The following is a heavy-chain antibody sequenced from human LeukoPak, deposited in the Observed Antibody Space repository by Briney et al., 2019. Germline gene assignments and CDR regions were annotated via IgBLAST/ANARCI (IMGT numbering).Heavy chain of an antibody. CDR2: INHSGST. CDR1: GGSFSGYY. D-gene: IGHD3-22*01. J-gene: IGHJ4*02. CDR3: ARVGTYYYDSRRESADY. Sequence: PSETLSLTCAVYGGSFSGYYWSWIRQPPGKGLEWIGEINHSGSTNYNPSLKSRVTISVDTSKNQFSLKLSSVTAADTAVYYCARVGTYYYDSRRESADYWGQGTLVTVSS. V-gene: IGHV4-34*01.